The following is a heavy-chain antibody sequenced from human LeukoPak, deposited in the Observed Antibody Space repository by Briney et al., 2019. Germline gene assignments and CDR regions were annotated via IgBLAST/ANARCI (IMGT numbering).Heavy chain of an antibody. CDR1: GFTFSIYW. D-gene: IGHD6-19*01. Sequence: GGSLRLSCAASGFTFSIYWMHWGRQAPGKGLVWVSRINIDGSGINYADSVKGRFTISRDNAKNTLYLQMNSPRAEDTAVYYCAREVSSGGWYNWFDPWGQGTLVTVSS. V-gene: IGHV3-74*01. CDR2: INIDGSGI. J-gene: IGHJ5*02. CDR3: AREVSSGGWYNWFDP.